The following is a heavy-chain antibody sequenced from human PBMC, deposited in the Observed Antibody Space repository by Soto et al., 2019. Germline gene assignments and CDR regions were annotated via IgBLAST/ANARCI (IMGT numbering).Heavy chain of an antibody. V-gene: IGHV4-30-4*01. CDR1: GGSVSSGDYY. CDR3: ARNTVVVVATPDFDWFDP. D-gene: IGHD2-15*01. CDR2: IYYSGST. Sequence: PSETLSLTCTVSGGSVSSGDYYWSWIRQPPGKGLEWLGYIYYSGSTYYNPSLRSRVTMSIDTSKNQVSLKMRSVTAAGTALYYCARNTVVVVATPDFDWFDPWGQGTLVTVSS. J-gene: IGHJ5*02.